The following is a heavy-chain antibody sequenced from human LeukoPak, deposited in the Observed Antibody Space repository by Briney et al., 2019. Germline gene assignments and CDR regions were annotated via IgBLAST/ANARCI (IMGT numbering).Heavy chain of an antibody. Sequence: GGSLRLSCVGSGFMFNDYSLNWVRQAPGKGPEWVSYISSRSSTIYYADSVKGRFTISRDNAKNSLYLQMNSLRAEDTAVYYCTRETAFDFWGQGTVVTVSS. CDR1: GFMFNDYS. V-gene: IGHV3-48*04. CDR2: ISSRSSTI. CDR3: TRETAFDF. J-gene: IGHJ3*01.